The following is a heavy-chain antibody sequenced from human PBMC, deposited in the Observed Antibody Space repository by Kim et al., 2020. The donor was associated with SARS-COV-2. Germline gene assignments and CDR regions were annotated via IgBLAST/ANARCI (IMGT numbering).Heavy chain of an antibody. V-gene: IGHV3-48*02. Sequence: GGSLRLSCAASGFTFSMYSMNWVRQAPGKGLEWISYISSSSSIIYHAHSVKGRFTISRDNAKNSLYLQMSSLRDEDTAVYYCVKDRDSGTSYANSYYGMDVWGQGTTVTVSS. J-gene: IGHJ6*02. CDR2: ISSSSSII. CDR3: VKDRDSGTSYANSYYGMDV. D-gene: IGHD1-26*01. CDR1: GFTFSMYS.